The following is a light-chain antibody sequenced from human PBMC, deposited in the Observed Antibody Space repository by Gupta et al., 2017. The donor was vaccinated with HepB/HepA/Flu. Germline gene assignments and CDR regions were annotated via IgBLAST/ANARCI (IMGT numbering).Light chain of an antibody. V-gene: IGKV2-28*01. CDR2: LGS. CDR1: RSLLQTSGYNY. CDR3: VQAQEPGT. Sequence: DIVMTQSPLSLPVTPGEPASISCRSSRSLLQTSGYNYLDWYLQKPGQSPQLLIYLGSNRPSGVPDRFSGSGSGTEFTLKSMGAEAEDVGVYYCVQAQEPGTFGQGTKVEIK. J-gene: IGKJ1*01.